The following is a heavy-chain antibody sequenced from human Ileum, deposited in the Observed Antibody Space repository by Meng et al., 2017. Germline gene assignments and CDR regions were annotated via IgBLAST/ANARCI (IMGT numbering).Heavy chain of an antibody. CDR3: RLAYCIGDCGDY. CDR2: ITHSGSS. D-gene: IGHD2-21*02. Sequence: QVQLQQWGAGLLKPSETLSPTCAFQRGSFSHYDWHGIRQFPGKGLEWIGQITHSGSSNNNPSLSSRVTISADMSKSQSSLKLSSVTAADTAVYYCRLAYCIGDCGDYWGQGTLVTVSS. J-gene: IGHJ4*02. CDR1: RGSFSHYD. V-gene: IGHV4-34*02.